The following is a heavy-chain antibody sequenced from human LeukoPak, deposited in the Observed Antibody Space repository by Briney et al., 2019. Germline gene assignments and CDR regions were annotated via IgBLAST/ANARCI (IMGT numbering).Heavy chain of an antibody. CDR2: ISWNSGSI. CDR3: AKDLYYDILTGYFDY. D-gene: IGHD3-9*01. V-gene: IGHV3-9*01. J-gene: IGHJ4*02. CDR1: GFTFDDYA. Sequence: SLRLSCAASGFTFDDYAMHWVRQAPGKGLEWVSGISWNSGSIGYADSVKGRFTISRDNAKNSLYLQMNSLRAEDTALYYCAKDLYYDILTGYFDYWGQGTLVTVSS.